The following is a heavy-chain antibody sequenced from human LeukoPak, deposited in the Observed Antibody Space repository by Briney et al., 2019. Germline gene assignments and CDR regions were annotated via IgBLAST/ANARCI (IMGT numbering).Heavy chain of an antibody. J-gene: IGHJ6*02. CDR1: GFTFSSYG. CDR3: AFMSGYWNGMDV. D-gene: IGHD3-3*01. CDR2: IWYDGSNK. Sequence: GGSLRLSCAASGFTFSSYGMHWVRQAPGKGLEWVAVIWYDGSNKYYADSVKGRFTISRDNSKNTLYLQMNSLRAEDTAVYYCAFMSGYWNGMDVWGQGTTVTVSS. V-gene: IGHV3-33*01.